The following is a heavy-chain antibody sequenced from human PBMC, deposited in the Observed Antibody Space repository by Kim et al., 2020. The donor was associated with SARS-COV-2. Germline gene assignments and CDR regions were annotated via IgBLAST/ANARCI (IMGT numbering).Heavy chain of an antibody. Sequence: THYADSVEGLVTVARDNAKNTLYLQMNNLRAEDTAMYYCASRIYTSFDSWGQGTLVTVSS. CDR2: T. CDR3: ASRIYTSFDS. J-gene: IGHJ4*02. V-gene: IGHV3-74*01.